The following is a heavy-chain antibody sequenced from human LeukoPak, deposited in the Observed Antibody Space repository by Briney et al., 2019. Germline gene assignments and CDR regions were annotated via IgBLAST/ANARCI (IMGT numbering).Heavy chain of an antibody. V-gene: IGHV4-59*01. CDR3: ARVGIAAAVIPEYYFDY. J-gene: IGHJ4*02. CDR2: IYYSGST. D-gene: IGHD6-13*01. CDR1: GGSISSYY. Sequence: PSETLSLTCTVSGGSISSYYWSWIRQPPGKGLEWIGYIYYSGSTNYNPSLKSRVTISVDTSKNQFSLKLSSVTAADTAVYYCARVGIAAAVIPEYYFDYWGQGTLVTVSS.